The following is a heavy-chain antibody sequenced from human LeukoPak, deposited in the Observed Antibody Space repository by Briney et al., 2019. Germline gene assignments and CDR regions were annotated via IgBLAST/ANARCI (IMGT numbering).Heavy chain of an antibody. CDR1: GGTFSSYA. CDR3: ARDGYSSSWYTYDY. D-gene: IGHD6-13*01. V-gene: IGHV1-69*13. CDR2: IIPIFGTA. J-gene: IGHJ4*02. Sequence: GASVKVSCKASGGTFSSYAISWVRQAPGQGLEWMGGIIPIFGTANYAQKFLGRVTITADESTSTAYMELSSLRSEDTAVYYCARDGYSSSWYTYDYWGQGTLVTVSS.